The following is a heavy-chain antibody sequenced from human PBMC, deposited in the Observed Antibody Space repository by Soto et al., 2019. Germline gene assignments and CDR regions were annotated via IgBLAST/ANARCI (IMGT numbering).Heavy chain of an antibody. CDR1: GGSFSSYA. CDR3: ARGSGSTVGPTGWFDP. V-gene: IGHV1-69*01. J-gene: IGHJ5*02. CDR2: IIPSFGTP. D-gene: IGHD1-26*01. Sequence: QVQLVQSGAEVTKPGSSVKVSCKASGGSFSSYAFSWVRQAPGQGLEWMGGIIPSFGTPNYAQRFEGRVTISADESTTTVYMDLRRLGSEDTAVYYCARGSGSTVGPTGWFDPWGQGTLVTVSS.